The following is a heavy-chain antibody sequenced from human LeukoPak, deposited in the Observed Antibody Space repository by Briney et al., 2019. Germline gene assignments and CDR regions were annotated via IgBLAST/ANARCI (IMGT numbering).Heavy chain of an antibody. D-gene: IGHD3-22*01. CDR1: GGSISSYY. CDR3: ARTTYYYDSSGYYLYYLDY. V-gene: IGHV4-59*01. Sequence: KPSETLSLTCTVSGGSISSYYWSWIRQPPGKGLEWIGYIYYSGSTNYNPSLKSRVTISVDTSKNQLSLNLSSVTAADTAVYYCARTTYYYDSSGYYLYYLDYWGQGTLVTVSS. J-gene: IGHJ4*02. CDR2: IYYSGST.